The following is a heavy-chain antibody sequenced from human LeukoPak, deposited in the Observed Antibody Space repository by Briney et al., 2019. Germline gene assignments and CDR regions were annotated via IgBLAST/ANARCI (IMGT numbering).Heavy chain of an antibody. D-gene: IGHD7-27*01. CDR3: ASRKLGNDY. CDR2: IYHTGST. CDR1: GGSFSGYY. V-gene: IGHV4-59*01. J-gene: IGHJ4*02. Sequence: PSETLSLTCAVYGGSFSGYYWSWIRQSPGKGLEWIGYIYHTGSTSYSPSLKSRVTISADTSQNQFSLKLSSVTAAATAVYYCASRKLGNDYWGQGTLVTVSS.